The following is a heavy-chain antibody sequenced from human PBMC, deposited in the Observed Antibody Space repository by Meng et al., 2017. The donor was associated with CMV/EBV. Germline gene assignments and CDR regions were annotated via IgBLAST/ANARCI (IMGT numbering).Heavy chain of an antibody. CDR3: ARDRYRGGDWFDP. CDR2: ISSSGSTI. CDR1: GFTFSDYY. J-gene: IGHJ5*02. D-gene: IGHD1-14*01. Sequence: GGSPRLSCAASGFTFSDYYMSWIRQAPGKGLEWVSYISSSGSTIYYADSVKGRFTISRDNAKNSLYLQMNSLRAEDTAVYYCARDRYRGGDWFDPWGQGTLVTVSS. V-gene: IGHV3-11*01.